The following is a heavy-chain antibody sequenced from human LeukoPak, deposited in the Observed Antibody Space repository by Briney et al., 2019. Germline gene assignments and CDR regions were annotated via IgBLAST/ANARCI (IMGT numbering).Heavy chain of an antibody. Sequence: SETLSLTCTVSGGSISSYYWSWIRQPPGKGLEWIGYIYYSGSTNYNPSLKSRVTISVDTSKNQFSLKLSSVTAADTAVYYCARGVKRTHYGDYVVGWFDPWGQGTLSPSPQ. V-gene: IGHV4-59*01. J-gene: IGHJ5*02. CDR3: ARGVKRTHYGDYVVGWFDP. CDR1: GGSISSYY. D-gene: IGHD4-17*01. CDR2: IYYSGST.